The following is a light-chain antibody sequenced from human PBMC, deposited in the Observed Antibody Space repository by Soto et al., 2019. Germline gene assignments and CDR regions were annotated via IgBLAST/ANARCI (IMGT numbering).Light chain of an antibody. CDR1: SSDVGGYHY. J-gene: IGLJ1*01. CDR2: AVY. Sequence: QSVLTQPPGATGSPGQSVTISCAGTSSDVGGYHYVSWYQTIPAKAPILLTYAVYRRPSRVPNRFSGSKSGNRASLTVSGLQVEAEASYYCSSSEGYINVVFGSGTKV. V-gene: IGLV2-8*01. CDR3: SSSEGYINVV.